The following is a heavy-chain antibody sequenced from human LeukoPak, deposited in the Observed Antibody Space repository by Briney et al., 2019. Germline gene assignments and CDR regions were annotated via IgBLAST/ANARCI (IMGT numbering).Heavy chain of an antibody. D-gene: IGHD5-24*01. V-gene: IGHV4-39*07. CDR2: IFYTGST. CDR1: GGSISTSSFY. Sequence: SETLSLTCTVSGGSISTSSFYWGWIRQPPGKGLEWIGSIFYTGSTYCNPSLKSRVTISVDTSKNQFSLKLSSVTAADTAVYYCARDRFYRDGYNSLVYYYMDVWGKGTTVTISS. J-gene: IGHJ6*03. CDR3: ARDRFYRDGYNSLVYYYMDV.